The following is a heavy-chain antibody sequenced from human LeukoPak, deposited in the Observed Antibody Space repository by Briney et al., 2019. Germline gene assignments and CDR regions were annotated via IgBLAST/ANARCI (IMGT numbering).Heavy chain of an antibody. V-gene: IGHV3-74*01. Sequence: GGSLRLFCAASGFTVSSNCMSWVRQAPGKGLVWVSRINTDGSSTNYADSVKGRFTVSRDHAKNTLYLQMNSLRAEDTTVYYCARVIGWDEPFDIWGQGTMVTVSS. CDR2: INTDGSST. D-gene: IGHD1-26*01. J-gene: IGHJ3*02. CDR3: ARVIGWDEPFDI. CDR1: GFTVSSNC.